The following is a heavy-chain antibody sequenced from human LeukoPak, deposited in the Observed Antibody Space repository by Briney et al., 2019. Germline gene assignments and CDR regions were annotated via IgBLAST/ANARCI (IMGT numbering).Heavy chain of an antibody. CDR3: AMGAQYYYDSSGSNFDY. D-gene: IGHD3-22*01. V-gene: IGHV3-23*01. CDR2: ISGSADNT. Sequence: PGGSLRLSCTASGFTLSSYAMSWVRQAPGEGLEWVSTISGSADNTNYAEAVKGRFTISRDNSKNTMYLQMNSLRAEDTAVYYCAMGAQYYYDSSGSNFDYWGQGTLVTVSS. J-gene: IGHJ4*02. CDR1: GFTLSSYA.